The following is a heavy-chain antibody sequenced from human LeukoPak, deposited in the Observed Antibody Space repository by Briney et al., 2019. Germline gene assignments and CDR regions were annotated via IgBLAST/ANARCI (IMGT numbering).Heavy chain of an antibody. J-gene: IGHJ4*02. V-gene: IGHV1-24*01. D-gene: IGHD3-16*02. CDR2: FDPEDGET. CDR1: GYTLTELS. CDR3: ATFGHDYVWGSYRNYYFDY. Sequence: ASVKVSCKVSGYTLTELSMHWVRQAPGKGLEWMGGFDPEDGETIYARKFQGRVTMTEDTSTDTAYMELSSLRSEDTAVYYCATFGHDYVWGSYRNYYFDYWGQGTLVTVSS.